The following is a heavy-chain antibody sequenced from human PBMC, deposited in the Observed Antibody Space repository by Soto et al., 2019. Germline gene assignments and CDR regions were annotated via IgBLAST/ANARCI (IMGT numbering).Heavy chain of an antibody. Sequence: GALRLSCAASGFTFSSYGMHWVRQAPGKGLEWVAVISYDGSNKYYADSVKGRFTISRDNSKNTLYLQMSSLRAEDTAVYYCVKDYGIAAAGTWGGWFDPWGQGTLVTVSS. J-gene: IGHJ5*02. CDR3: VKDYGIAAAGTWGGWFDP. D-gene: IGHD6-13*01. CDR1: GFTFSSYG. V-gene: IGHV3-30*18. CDR2: ISYDGSNK.